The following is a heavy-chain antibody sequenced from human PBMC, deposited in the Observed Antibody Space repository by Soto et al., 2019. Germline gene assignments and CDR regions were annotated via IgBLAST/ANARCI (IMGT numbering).Heavy chain of an antibody. CDR1: GFTFSSYA. D-gene: IGHD3-22*01. J-gene: IGHJ3*02. Sequence: GGSLRLSCAASGFTFSSYAMSWVRQAPGKGLEWVSAISGSGGSTYYADSVKGRFTISRDNSKNTLYLQMNSLRAEDTAVYYCAKDSHYDSSGYYYEHEGIAFDIWGQGTMVTVSS. CDR2: ISGSGGST. CDR3: AKDSHYDSSGYYYEHEGIAFDI. V-gene: IGHV3-23*01.